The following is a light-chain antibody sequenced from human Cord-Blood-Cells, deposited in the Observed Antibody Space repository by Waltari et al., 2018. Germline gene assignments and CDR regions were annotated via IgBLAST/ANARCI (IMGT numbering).Light chain of an antibody. J-gene: IGLJ3*02. CDR2: DVS. Sequence: QSALTQPASVSASPGQSITISCTGTRSDAGRSNYVSWYQQHPGKAPKLMIYDVSNRPSGVSNRFSGSKSGNTASLTISGLQAEDEADYYCSSYTSSSTVFGGGTKLTVL. V-gene: IGLV2-14*01. CDR3: SSYTSSSTV. CDR1: RSDAGRSNY.